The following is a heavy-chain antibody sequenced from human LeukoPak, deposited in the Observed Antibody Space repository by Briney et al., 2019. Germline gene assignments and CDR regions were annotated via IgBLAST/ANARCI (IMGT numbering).Heavy chain of an antibody. CDR1: GFTFSSYA. Sequence: PGGSLRLSCGASGFTFSSYAMSWVRQAPGKGLEWVSAISGSGGSTYYADSVKGRFTISRDNSKNTLYLQMNSLRAEDTAVYYCAKVLYGSGSYLSYWGQGTLVTVSS. J-gene: IGHJ4*02. CDR3: AKVLYGSGSYLSY. CDR2: ISGSGGST. D-gene: IGHD3-10*01. V-gene: IGHV3-23*01.